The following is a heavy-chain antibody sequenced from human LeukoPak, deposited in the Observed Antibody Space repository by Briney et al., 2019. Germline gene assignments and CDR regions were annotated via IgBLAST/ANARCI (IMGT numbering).Heavy chain of an antibody. Sequence: PGGSLRLSCAASGFTFSNAWMSWVRQAPGKGLEWVGRIKSKTDGGTTDYAAPVKGRFTISRDDSKNTLYLQMNSLKTEDTAVYYCTTQVVVVPAAIRPWFDPWGQGTLVTVSS. CDR3: TTQVVVVPAAIRPWFDP. D-gene: IGHD2-2*01. CDR1: GFTFSNAW. J-gene: IGHJ5*02. CDR2: IKSKTDGGTT. V-gene: IGHV3-15*01.